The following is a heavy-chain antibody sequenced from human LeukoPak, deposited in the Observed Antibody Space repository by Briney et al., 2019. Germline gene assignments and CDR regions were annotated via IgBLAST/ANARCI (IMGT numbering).Heavy chain of an antibody. Sequence: GGSLRLSCAASGFTFSGYYMSWIRQAPGKELEWISHISTSGQTNYYADSVKGRFIISRDNAKNSLYLQMNSLRAEDTAVYYCAKEIWPTVTTPGRTYFDYWGQGTLVTVSS. CDR3: AKEIWPTVTTPGRTYFDY. CDR2: ISTSGQTN. J-gene: IGHJ4*02. D-gene: IGHD4-17*01. CDR1: GFTFSGYY. V-gene: IGHV3-11*04.